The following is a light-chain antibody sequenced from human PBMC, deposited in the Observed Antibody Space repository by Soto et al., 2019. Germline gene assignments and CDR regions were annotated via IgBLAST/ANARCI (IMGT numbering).Light chain of an antibody. CDR1: TGTVTSGHF. CDR2: DVT. J-gene: IGLJ2*01. V-gene: IGLV7-46*01. Sequence: QAVVTQEPSLTVSPGGTVTLTCGSSTGTVTSGHFPYWFQQKPGQAPRALIYDVTKKHSWTPARFSGSLLGDKAALTLSGVXXEDEAEYYCLLTYSDAVVFGGGTKVTVL. CDR3: LLTYSDAVV.